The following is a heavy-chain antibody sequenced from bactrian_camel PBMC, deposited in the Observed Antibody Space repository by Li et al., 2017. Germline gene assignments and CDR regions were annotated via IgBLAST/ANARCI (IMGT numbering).Heavy chain of an antibody. J-gene: IGHJ4*01. CDR3: ATGFRPAGLPR. Sequence: QVQLVESGGGLVQPGGSLRLSCTASGYTASPACMAWFRQAPGKFREGIAHLERGGDEPYADSVKGRFTISKDNSKNTLYLQMDSLKPEDSGVYYCATGFRPAGLPRGGVGTQVTVS. CDR1: GYTASPAC. V-gene: IGHV3S26*01. CDR2: LERGGDE. D-gene: IGHD1*01.